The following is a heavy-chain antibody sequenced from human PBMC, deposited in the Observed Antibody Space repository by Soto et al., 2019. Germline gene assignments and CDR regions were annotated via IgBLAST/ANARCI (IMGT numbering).Heavy chain of an antibody. V-gene: IGHV4-31*03. CDR2: IYYSGST. J-gene: IGHJ6*02. D-gene: IGHD3-16*02. CDR3: ARGHGTPRIYDYVWGSYRYTNYGMDV. Sequence: PSETLSLTCTVSGGSISSGGYYCSWIRQHPGKGLEWIGYIYYSGSTYYNPSLKRRGTISVDTSKNQFSLKLSSVTAADTAVYYCARGHGTPRIYDYVWGSYRYTNYGMDVWGQGTTVTVSS. CDR1: GGSISSGGYY.